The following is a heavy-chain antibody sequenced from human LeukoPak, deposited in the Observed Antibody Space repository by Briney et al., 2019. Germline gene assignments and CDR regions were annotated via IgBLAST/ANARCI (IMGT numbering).Heavy chain of an antibody. D-gene: IGHD3-16*01. J-gene: IGHJ4*01. Sequence: GGSLRLSCAASGFSLSGYWMHWVRQAAREGLVWVSRMNSGGTTINYADSVKGRFTISRDNVDNTLHLQMNSLRVEDTAVYYCIREVQVRASASLGLWGQGTLVTVSS. V-gene: IGHV3-74*01. CDR3: IREVQVRASASLGL. CDR2: MNSGGTTI. CDR1: GFSLSGYW.